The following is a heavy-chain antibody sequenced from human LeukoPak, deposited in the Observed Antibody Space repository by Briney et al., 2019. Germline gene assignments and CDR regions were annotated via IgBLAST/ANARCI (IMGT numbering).Heavy chain of an antibody. CDR3: ARGTRGAVTTYYYYCYRDV. V-gene: IGHV4-34*01. Sequence: SETLSLTCAVYGGSFSGYYWSWIRKPPGQGLEWIGEINHSGSTNYNPSLKRRVPITVEAYKNQFSLKLSSVTAADTAVYYCARGTRGAVTTYYYYCYRDVWGKGTTVTISS. J-gene: IGHJ6*03. CDR2: INHSGST. D-gene: IGHD4-17*01. CDR1: GGSFSGYY.